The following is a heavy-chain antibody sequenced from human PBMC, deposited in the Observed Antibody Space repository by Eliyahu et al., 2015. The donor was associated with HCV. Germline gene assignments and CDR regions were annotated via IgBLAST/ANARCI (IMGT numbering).Heavy chain of an antibody. Sequence: LRLACAASGVTFSSXGMHWVRQAXGKXLEWVXFIRYDGSNKYYADSVKGRFTISRDNSKNTLYLQMNSLRAEDTAVYYCAKDRGEILWFGELFDYWGQGTLVTVSS. CDR2: IRYDGSNK. CDR1: GVTFSSXG. D-gene: IGHD3-10*01. V-gene: IGHV3-30*02. CDR3: AKDRGEILWFGELFDY. J-gene: IGHJ4*02.